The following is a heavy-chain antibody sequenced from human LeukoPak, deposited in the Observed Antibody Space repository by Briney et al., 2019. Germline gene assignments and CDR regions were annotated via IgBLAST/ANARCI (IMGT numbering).Heavy chain of an antibody. Sequence: GGSLRLSCAASGFTFSDYALGWVRQAPGRGLERVATLSGSGAGTYYSDSVQGRFTISRDNSKRTLFLQMNSLRAEDTAFYYCAKAELGVDTFFDYWGQGTLVTVSS. V-gene: IGHV3-23*01. D-gene: IGHD3-3*01. CDR1: GFTFSDYA. CDR2: LSGSGAGT. J-gene: IGHJ4*02. CDR3: AKAELGVDTFFDY.